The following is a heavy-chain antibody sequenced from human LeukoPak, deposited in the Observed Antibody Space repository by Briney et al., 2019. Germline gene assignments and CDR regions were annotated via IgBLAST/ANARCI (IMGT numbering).Heavy chain of an antibody. V-gene: IGHV3-7*01. CDR2: IKQDGSEK. D-gene: IGHD6-13*01. CDR1: GFTFSSYW. CDR3: ARDWGGSSWYACAEVFDY. Sequence: PGGSLRLSCAASGFTFSSYWMSWVRQAPGKGLEWEANIKQDGSEKYYVDSVKGRFTISRDNAKNSLYLQMNSLRAEDTAVYYCARDWGGSSWYACAEVFDYWGQGTLVTVSS. J-gene: IGHJ4*02.